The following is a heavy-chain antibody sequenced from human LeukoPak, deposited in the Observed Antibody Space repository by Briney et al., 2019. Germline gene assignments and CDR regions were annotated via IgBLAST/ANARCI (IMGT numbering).Heavy chain of an antibody. CDR1: GGSISGYY. CDR3: ARGSKAAPGTFDY. V-gene: IGHV4-59*01. CDR2: IYYTGST. Sequence: SETLSLTCTVSGGSISGYYWSWIRQPPGKGLEWIGYIYYTGSTDYNPSLKSRVAISVDTSKNQFSLKLSSVTAADTAVYYYARGSKAAPGTFDYWGQGTLVTVSS. D-gene: IGHD6-13*01. J-gene: IGHJ4*02.